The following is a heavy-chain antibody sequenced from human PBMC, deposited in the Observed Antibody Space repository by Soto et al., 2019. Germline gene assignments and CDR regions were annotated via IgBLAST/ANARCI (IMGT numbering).Heavy chain of an antibody. V-gene: IGHV3-23*01. CDR3: ARRSSGWYFYY. CDR1: GFTFSSYA. Sequence: EVQLLESGGGLVQPGGSLRLSCAASGFTFSSYAMSWVRQAPGKGLEWVSAISGSGGSTYYADSVKGRFTISRDNSKNTLYLQMKSWRAEDTAVYYCARRSSGWYFYYWGQGTLVTVSS. D-gene: IGHD6-19*01. J-gene: IGHJ4*02. CDR2: ISGSGGST.